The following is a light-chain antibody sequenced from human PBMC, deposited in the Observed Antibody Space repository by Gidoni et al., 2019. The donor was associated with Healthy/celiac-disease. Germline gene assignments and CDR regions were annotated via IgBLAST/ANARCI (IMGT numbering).Light chain of an antibody. CDR3: QQYGSSPFT. CDR1: KSVSSSY. Sequence: EIVLTQCTGTLSLSPGERATLSCRASKSVSSSYLAWYQQKPGQAHRLLIYGASSRATGIPDRFSGSGSGTDFTLTISRLQPEDFAVYYCQQYGSSPFTFGQGTRLEIK. J-gene: IGKJ5*01. V-gene: IGKV3-20*01. CDR2: GAS.